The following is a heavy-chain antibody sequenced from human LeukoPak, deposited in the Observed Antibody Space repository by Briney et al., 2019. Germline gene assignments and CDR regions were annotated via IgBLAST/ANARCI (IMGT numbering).Heavy chain of an antibody. V-gene: IGHV4-61*09. D-gene: IGHD6-13*01. CDR3: ARDRVSSSWYWWYFDL. CDR1: GDSISSGDYY. J-gene: IGHJ2*01. CDR2: IYTSGST. Sequence: SETLSLTCTVSGDSISSGDYYWSWIRQPAGKRLEWIGHIYTSGSTNYNPSVKSRVTISVDTSKNHFSLKLSSVTAADTAVYYCARDRVSSSWYWWYFDLWGRGTLVTVSS.